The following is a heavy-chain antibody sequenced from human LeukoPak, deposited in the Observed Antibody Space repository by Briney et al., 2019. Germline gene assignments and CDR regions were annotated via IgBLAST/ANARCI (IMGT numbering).Heavy chain of an antibody. J-gene: IGHJ4*02. CDR3: ARTTLQWLVPTTAYYFDY. V-gene: IGHV2-70*01. D-gene: IGHD6-19*01. CDR2: IDWDDDK. CDR1: GFSLSTSGMC. Sequence: SGPTLVKPTQALTLTFTFSGFSLSTSGMCVSWIRQPPGKALEWLALIDWDDDKYYSTSLKTRLTISKDTSKNQVVLTMTNMDPVDTATYYCARTTLQWLVPTTAYYFDYWGQGTLVTVSS.